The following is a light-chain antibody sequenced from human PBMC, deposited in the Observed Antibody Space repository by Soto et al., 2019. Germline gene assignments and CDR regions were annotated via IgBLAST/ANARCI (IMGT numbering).Light chain of an antibody. V-gene: IGKV1-39*01. CDR3: QQSYSTSIT. CDR1: QSISSY. Sequence: DIQMTQSPSSLSASVGYIFSITCRASQSISSYLNWYQQKPGKAPKLLIYAASSLQSGVPSRFSGSGSGTDFTLTISSLQPEDFATYYCQQSYSTSITFGQGTRLETK. CDR2: AAS. J-gene: IGKJ5*01.